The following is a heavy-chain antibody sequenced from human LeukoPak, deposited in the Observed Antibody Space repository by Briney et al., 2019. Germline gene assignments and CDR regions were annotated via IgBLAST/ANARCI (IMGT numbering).Heavy chain of an antibody. CDR1: GGSISSYY. V-gene: IGHV4-4*07. J-gene: IGHJ4*02. D-gene: IGHD3-22*01. CDR2: IYTSGST. CDR3: ARERYYYDSSGYLTNYFDY. Sequence: SETLSLTCTVSGGSISSYYWSWIRQPAGKGLEWLGRIYTSGSTNYNPSLKSRVTMSVDTSKNQFSLKLSSVTAADTAVYYCARERYYYDSSGYLTNYFDYWGQGTLVTVSS.